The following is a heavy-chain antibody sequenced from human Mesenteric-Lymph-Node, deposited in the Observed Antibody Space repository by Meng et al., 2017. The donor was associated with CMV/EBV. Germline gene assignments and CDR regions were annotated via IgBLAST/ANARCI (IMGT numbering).Heavy chain of an antibody. D-gene: IGHD3-3*01. CDR3: ARVDYDFWRGAFDP. J-gene: IGHJ5*02. CDR2: IYHTGST. V-gene: IGHV4-4*02. CDR1: RGSISSTEW. Sequence: VSRGSISSTEWWSWVRQPPGKGLEWIGEIYHTGSTNYNPSVRSRVTISLDKSNNQFSLKLTSVTAADTAIYYCARVDYDFWRGAFDPWGQGTLVTVSS.